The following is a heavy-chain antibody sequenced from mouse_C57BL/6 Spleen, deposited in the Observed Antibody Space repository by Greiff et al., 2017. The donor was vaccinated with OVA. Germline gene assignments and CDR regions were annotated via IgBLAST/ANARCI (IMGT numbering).Heavy chain of an antibody. J-gene: IGHJ4*01. CDR3: ARGNYGNYRAMDY. Sequence: QVQLQQPGAELVKPGASVKLSCKASGYTFTSYWMQWVKQRPGQGLEWIGEIDPSDSYTNYNQKFKGKATLTVDTSSSTAYMQLSSLTSEDSAVYYGARGNYGNYRAMDYWGQGTSVTVSS. D-gene: IGHD2-1*01. CDR1: GYTFTSYW. V-gene: IGHV1-50*01. CDR2: IDPSDSYT.